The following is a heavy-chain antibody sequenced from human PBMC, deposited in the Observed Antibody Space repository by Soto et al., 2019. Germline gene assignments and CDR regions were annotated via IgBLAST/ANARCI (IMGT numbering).Heavy chain of an antibody. CDR3: ARDKITGLFDY. CDR2: INHSGST. V-gene: IGHV4-34*01. Sequence: SETLSLTCAVYGGSSSGYDWTWIRQPPGTGLEWIGEINHSGSTNYNPSLKSRVTISVDTSKNQFSLKLTSVTAADTAAYYCARDKITGLFDYWGQGTPVTVSS. D-gene: IGHD2-8*02. CDR1: GGSSSGYD. J-gene: IGHJ4*02.